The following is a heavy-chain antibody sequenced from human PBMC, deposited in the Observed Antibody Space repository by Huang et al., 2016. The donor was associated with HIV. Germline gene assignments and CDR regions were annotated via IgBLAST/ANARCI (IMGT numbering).Heavy chain of an antibody. J-gene: IGHJ6*03. CDR3: ARDGLQQLVRPYYYYYMDV. D-gene: IGHD6-13*01. CDR1: GNTFTNYG. Sequence: QVHLVQSGAEVKTPGASVKVSCKASGNTFTNYGISWVRQAPGQGLEWMGWSNADNGYTNYAQKVQGRVTMTIDTSTTTAYMELRSLRSDDTAVYYCARDGLQQLVRPYYYYYMDVWGKGTTVTVSS. CDR2: SNADNGYT. V-gene: IGHV1-18*01.